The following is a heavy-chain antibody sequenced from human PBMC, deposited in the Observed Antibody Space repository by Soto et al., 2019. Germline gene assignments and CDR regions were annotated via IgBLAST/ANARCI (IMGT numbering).Heavy chain of an antibody. D-gene: IGHD2-2*01. CDR1: GFTFSTSW. Sequence: EVQLVESGGGLVQPGGSLRLSCAASGFTFSTSWMTWVRQAPGKGLDWVANIKQDGSEKYYVDSVKGRFTISRDNAKNTVCLQMNSLSAEATAVYYCAKDMRTSYWGQGTQVTVSS. J-gene: IGHJ4*02. CDR2: IKQDGSEK. CDR3: AKDMRTSY. V-gene: IGHV3-7*04.